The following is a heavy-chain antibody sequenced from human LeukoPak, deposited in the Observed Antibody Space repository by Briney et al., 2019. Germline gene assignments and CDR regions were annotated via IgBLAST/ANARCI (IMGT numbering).Heavy chain of an antibody. CDR1: GFTFSSYG. CDR3: AKDKYYYYYMDV. Sequence: GGSLRLSCAASGFTFSSYGMHWVRQAPGKGLEWVAFIRYDGSNKYYADSVKGRFTISRDNSKNTLYLQMNSLRAEDTAVYYCAKDKYYYYYMDVWGKGITVTVSS. CDR2: IRYDGSNK. J-gene: IGHJ6*03. V-gene: IGHV3-30*02.